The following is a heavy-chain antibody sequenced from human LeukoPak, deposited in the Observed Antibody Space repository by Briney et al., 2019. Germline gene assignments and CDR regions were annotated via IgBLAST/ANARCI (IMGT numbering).Heavy chain of an antibody. CDR1: GYTFTGYY. CDR2: ISAYNGNT. V-gene: IGHV1-18*04. CDR3: ATHRGYCSSTSCQNELELDY. J-gene: IGHJ4*02. D-gene: IGHD2-2*03. Sequence: ASVKVSCKASGYTFTGYYMHWVRQAPGQGLEWMGWISAYNGNTNYPQKLQGRVTMTTDTSTSTAYMELRSLRSDDTAVYYCATHRGYCSSTSCQNELELDYWGQGTLVTVSS.